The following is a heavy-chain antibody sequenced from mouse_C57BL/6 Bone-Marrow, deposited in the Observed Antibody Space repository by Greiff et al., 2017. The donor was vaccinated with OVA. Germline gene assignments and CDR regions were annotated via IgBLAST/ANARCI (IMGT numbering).Heavy chain of an antibody. Sequence: EVQLQESGGGLVKPGGSLKLSCAASGFTFSSYAMSWVRQTPEKRLEWVATISAGGSYTYYPDKLKGRFTITRDNAKNNLYLRMSNLTSEDTAMYYCARGGRTGTGYWGQGTTLTVSS. CDR3: ARGGRTGTGY. V-gene: IGHV5-4*01. D-gene: IGHD4-1*01. CDR2: ISAGGSYT. J-gene: IGHJ2*01. CDR1: GFTFSSYA.